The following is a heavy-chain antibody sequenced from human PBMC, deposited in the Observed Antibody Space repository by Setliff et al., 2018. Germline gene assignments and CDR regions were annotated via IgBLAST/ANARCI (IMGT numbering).Heavy chain of an antibody. D-gene: IGHD3-22*01. CDR3: VREGVDSRSSTDYRYYMDV. CDR1: GDTFRSYG. V-gene: IGHV1-69*05. J-gene: IGHJ6*03. Sequence: SVKVSCKASGDTFRSYGISWVRQAPGQGLEWMGGTIPMFGSTSYAQKFQGRFTIITDESTTTAYMELSSLGSEDTAVYYCVREGVDSRSSTDYRYYMDVWGKGTTVTVSS. CDR2: TIPMFGST.